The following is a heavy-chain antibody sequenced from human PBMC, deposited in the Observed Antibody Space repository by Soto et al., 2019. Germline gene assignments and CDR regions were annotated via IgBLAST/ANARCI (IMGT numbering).Heavy chain of an antibody. D-gene: IGHD3-22*01. J-gene: IGHJ6*02. CDR1: GFTFSSYA. Sequence: GGSLRLSCAASGFTFSSYAMHWVRQAPGKGLEWVAVISYDGSNKYYAGSVKGRFTISRDNSKNTLYLQMNSLRAEDTAVYYCARDEYYYDSSGYQGYYYYGMDVWGQGTTVTVS. V-gene: IGHV3-30*01. CDR2: ISYDGSNK. CDR3: ARDEYYYDSSGYQGYYYYGMDV.